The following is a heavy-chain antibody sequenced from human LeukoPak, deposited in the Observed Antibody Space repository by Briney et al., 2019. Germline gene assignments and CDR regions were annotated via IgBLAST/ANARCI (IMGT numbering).Heavy chain of an antibody. V-gene: IGHV4-39*01. CDR2: IYYSGST. D-gene: IGHD3-22*01. J-gene: IGHJ3*02. CDR1: GGSISSSSYY. Sequence: SETLSLTCTVSGGSISSSSYYWGWIRQPPGKGLEWIGSIYYSGSTYYHPSLKSRVTIPVDTSKNQFSLKLSSVTAADTAVYYCARHLWLEDAPGGDSSGYSDALDIWGQGTMVTVSS. CDR3: ARHLWLEDAPGGDSSGYSDALDI.